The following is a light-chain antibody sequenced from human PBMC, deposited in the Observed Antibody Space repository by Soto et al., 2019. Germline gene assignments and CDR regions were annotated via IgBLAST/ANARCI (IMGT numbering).Light chain of an antibody. J-gene: IGLJ2*01. V-gene: IGLV2-14*01. Sequence: QSALTQPASVSGSLGQSITISCTGTSSDVGGYNYVSWYQQHPGKDPKVVIFEVTKRPSGVSSRFSGSKSVNTASLTVSGLQAEDEGDYYCSSYTRSRTVLFGGGTKLTVL. CDR2: EVT. CDR1: SSDVGGYNY. CDR3: SSYTRSRTVL.